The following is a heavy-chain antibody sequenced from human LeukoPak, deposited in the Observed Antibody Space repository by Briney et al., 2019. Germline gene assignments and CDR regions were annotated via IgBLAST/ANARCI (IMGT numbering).Heavy chain of an antibody. V-gene: IGHV4-59*08. CDR3: ARAPGIAVAGPYYFDY. CDR2: IHHSGGIT. Sequence: PSETLSLTCTVSGGSINSYYWSWIRQPPGKGLEWIGYIHHSGGITYYNPSLKSRVTISLDTSKNQFSLSLTSVTAADTAVYYCARAPGIAVAGPYYFDYWGQGTLVTVSS. J-gene: IGHJ4*02. CDR1: GGSINSYY. D-gene: IGHD6-19*01.